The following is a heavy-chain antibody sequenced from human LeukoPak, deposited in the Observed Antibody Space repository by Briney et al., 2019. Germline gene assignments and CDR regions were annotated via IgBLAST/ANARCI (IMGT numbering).Heavy chain of an antibody. D-gene: IGHD6-19*01. J-gene: IGHJ6*02. CDR2: INHSGST. V-gene: IGHV4-34*01. CDR1: GGSFSGYY. CDR3: ARDRWLVLGSYYYGMDV. Sequence: SETLSLTCAVYGGSFSGYYWSWIRQPPGKGLEWIGEINHSGSTNYNPSLKSRVTISVDTSKNQFSLKLSSVTAADTAVYYCARDRWLVLGSYYYGMDVWGQGTTVTVSS.